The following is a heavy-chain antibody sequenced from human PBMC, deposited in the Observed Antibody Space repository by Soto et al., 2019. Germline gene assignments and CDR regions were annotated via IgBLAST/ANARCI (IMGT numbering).Heavy chain of an antibody. CDR3: ARADQNRGRSWYLNDYYYGMDV. CDR2: IIPIFGTA. D-gene: IGHD6-13*01. CDR1: GCTFSSYA. J-gene: IGHJ6*02. Sequence: GASVKVSCTASGCTFSSYAISWVRQAPGQGLEWMGGIIPIFGTANYAQKFQGRVTINADESTSTAYMELSSLRSEDTAVYYWARADQNRGRSWYLNDYYYGMDVWGQGTTVTVSS. V-gene: IGHV1-69*13.